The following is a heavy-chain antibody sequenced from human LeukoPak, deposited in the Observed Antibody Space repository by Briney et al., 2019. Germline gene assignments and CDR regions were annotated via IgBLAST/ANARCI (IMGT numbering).Heavy chain of an antibody. CDR2: MNPNSGNT. Sequence: ASVKVSCKASGYTFTSYDINWVRQATGQGLEWMGWMNPNSGNTGYAQKFQGRVTITRNTSISTAYMELSSLRSEDTAVYYCARGLATYYDFWSGFYSGYYYYMDVWGKGTTVTVSS. CDR3: ARGLATYYDFWSGFYSGYYYYMDV. CDR1: GYTFTSYD. D-gene: IGHD3-3*01. J-gene: IGHJ6*03. V-gene: IGHV1-8*03.